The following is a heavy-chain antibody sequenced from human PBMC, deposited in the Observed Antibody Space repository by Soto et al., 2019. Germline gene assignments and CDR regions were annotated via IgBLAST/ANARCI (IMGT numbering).Heavy chain of an antibody. D-gene: IGHD6-19*01. CDR1: GDTVTKYG. V-gene: IGHV1-18*01. CDR3: AGATSIAGAGKET. CDR2: ISFYNGHT. J-gene: IGHJ4*02. Sequence: QVQLVQSGGEVKKPGASVKVSCKASGDTVTKYGISWVRQAPGQGLEWLGWISFYNGHTNYALKFQDRITFTTDTSTSTASMELRSLTSDDTAVYYCAGATSIAGAGKETWGQGTLVTVSS.